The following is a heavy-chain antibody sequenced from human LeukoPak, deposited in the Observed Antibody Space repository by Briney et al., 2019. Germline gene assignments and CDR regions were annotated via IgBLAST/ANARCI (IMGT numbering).Heavy chain of an antibody. CDR3: ARGLSYYYGSGFFDY. D-gene: IGHD3-10*01. CDR2: INHSGST. Sequence: GSLRLSCAASGFTFSSYWMSWIRQPPGKGLEWIGEINHSGSTNYNPSLKSRVTISVDTSKNQFSLKLSSVTAADTAVYYCARGLSYYYGSGFFDYWGQGTLVTVSS. CDR1: GFTFSSYW. J-gene: IGHJ4*02. V-gene: IGHV4-34*01.